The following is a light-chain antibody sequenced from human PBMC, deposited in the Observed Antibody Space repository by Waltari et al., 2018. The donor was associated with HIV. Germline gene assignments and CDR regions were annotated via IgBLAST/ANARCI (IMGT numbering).Light chain of an antibody. CDR1: SGHSTYA. CDR2: VSNDGNH. CDR3: QTWDSGIRV. Sequence: QVVLTQSPSASAFLGASVKLTCTLSSGHSTYAIAWHQQQPEKGPRYLMKVSNDGNHNKGDVIPDRFSGSSSGAERYLTISSLQSDDEADYYCQTWDSGIRVFGGGTRLTVL. J-gene: IGLJ3*02. V-gene: IGLV4-69*01.